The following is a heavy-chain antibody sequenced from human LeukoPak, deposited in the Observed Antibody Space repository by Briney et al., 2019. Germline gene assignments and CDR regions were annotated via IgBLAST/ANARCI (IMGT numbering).Heavy chain of an antibody. Sequence: PSETLSLTCTVSGDSISSGDYYWTWIRQPAGKGLEWIGRFHTTGSTSYNPSLRNRVTISVDTSKNQISLKVTYVTAADTAVYYCARGRGVRGARGVPSWFDPWGQGTLVTVSS. CDR3: ARGRGVRGARGVPSWFDP. J-gene: IGHJ5*02. D-gene: IGHD3-10*01. CDR2: FHTTGST. V-gene: IGHV4-61*02. CDR1: GDSISSGDYY.